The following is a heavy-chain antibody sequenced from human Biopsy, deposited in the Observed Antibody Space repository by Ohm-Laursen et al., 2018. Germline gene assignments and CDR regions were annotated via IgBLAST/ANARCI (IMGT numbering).Heavy chain of an antibody. CDR2: IFYGGIT. CDR1: GGSISSETNY. CDR3: ARHPTGFWFDP. Sequence: PSETLSPTCTVSGGSISSETNYWGWIRQPPGKGLEWIGSIFYGGITYYNPSLKSRVTISVDTSKNQFSLNLSSVTGADTAVYYCARHPTGFWFDPWGQGTLVTVSS. J-gene: IGHJ5*02. V-gene: IGHV4-39*01.